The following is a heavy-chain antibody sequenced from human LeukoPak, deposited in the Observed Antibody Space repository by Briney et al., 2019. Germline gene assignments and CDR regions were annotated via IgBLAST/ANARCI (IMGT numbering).Heavy chain of an antibody. D-gene: IGHD3-10*02. Sequence: PGGSLRLSCEASGFTFSAYAMTWVRQAPGKGLEWVSPIGSDNKPHYSESVKGRFAISRDNSKNMLFLQLNSLRAEDTALYYCAGDLHYYVAMDVWGQGTTVTVSS. V-gene: IGHV3-23*05. CDR3: AGDLHYYVAMDV. J-gene: IGHJ6*02. CDR1: GFTFSAYA. CDR2: IGSDNKP.